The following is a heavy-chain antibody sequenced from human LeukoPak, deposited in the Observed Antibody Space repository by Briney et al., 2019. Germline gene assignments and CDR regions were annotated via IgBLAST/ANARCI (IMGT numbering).Heavy chain of an antibody. Sequence: ASVKVSCKASGYTFTSYGISWVRQAPGQGLEWMGWISAYNGNTNYAQKLQGRVTMTTDTSTSTAYMELRSLRSDDTAVYYCARGISRYSSSWYSVYWGQGTLVTVSS. CDR2: ISAYNGNT. D-gene: IGHD6-13*01. V-gene: IGHV1-18*01. CDR1: GYTFTSYG. J-gene: IGHJ4*02. CDR3: ARGISRYSSSWYSVY.